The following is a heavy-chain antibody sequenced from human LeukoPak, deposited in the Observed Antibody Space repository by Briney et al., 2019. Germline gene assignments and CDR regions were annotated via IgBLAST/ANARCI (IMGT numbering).Heavy chain of an antibody. CDR2: ISYDGSNK. CDR3: ARERGYGSGRNYMDV. CDR1: GFTFSSYA. J-gene: IGHJ6*03. V-gene: IGHV3-30*04. Sequence: GGSLRLSCAASGFTFSSYAMHWVRQAPGKGLEWVAVISYDGSNKYYADSVKGRFTISRDNSKNTLYLQMNSLRAEDTAVYYCARERGYGSGRNYMDVWGKGTTVTVSS. D-gene: IGHD3-10*01.